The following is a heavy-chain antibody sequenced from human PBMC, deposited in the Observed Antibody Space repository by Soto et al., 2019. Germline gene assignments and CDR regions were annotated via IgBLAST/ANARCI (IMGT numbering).Heavy chain of an antibody. J-gene: IGHJ4*02. Sequence: QVQLVXSXXXXKXXXXXXXXSCXXSGYTFTSYDINWVRQATGQGLEWMGWMNPNSGNTGYAQKFQGRVTMTRNTSISTAYMELSSLRSEDTAVYYCATGRTEFDYWGQGTLVTVSS. CDR2: MNPNSGNT. CDR1: GYTFTSYD. V-gene: IGHV1-8*01. CDR3: ATGRTEFDY.